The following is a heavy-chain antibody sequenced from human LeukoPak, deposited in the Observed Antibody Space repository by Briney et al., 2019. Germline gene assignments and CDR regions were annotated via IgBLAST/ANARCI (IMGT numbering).Heavy chain of an antibody. CDR1: GYTFTSCD. J-gene: IGHJ4*02. V-gene: IGHV1-8*01. CDR3: TRGSSGRRDN. CDR2: MSPNSGNT. D-gene: IGHD6-19*01. Sequence: ASVKVSCKASGYTFTSCDINWVRQATGQGLEWMGWMSPNSGNTGYGQSFQGRITMTRDISIGTAYMELSNLTSEDTAIYYCTRGSSGRRDNWGQGTLVTVSS.